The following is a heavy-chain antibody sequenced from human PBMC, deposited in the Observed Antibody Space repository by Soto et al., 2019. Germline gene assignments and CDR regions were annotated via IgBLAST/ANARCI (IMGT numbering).Heavy chain of an antibody. CDR2: IYHSGSS. CDR3: ARGQAVNPPVI. J-gene: IGHJ4*02. V-gene: IGHV4-59*08. D-gene: IGHD3-10*01. Sequence: SETLSLTCTVSGGSISSYYWSWIRQPPGKGLEWIGYIYHSGSSNYNPSLKSRVTILLDTSKNQLSLKLRSVTAADTAVYYCARGQAVNPPVIWGQGTLVTVSS. CDR1: GGSISSYY.